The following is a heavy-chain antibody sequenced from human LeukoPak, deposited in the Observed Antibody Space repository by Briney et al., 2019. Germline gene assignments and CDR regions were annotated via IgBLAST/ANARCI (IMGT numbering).Heavy chain of an antibody. CDR2: IDNSGRTT. D-gene: IGHD6-19*01. Sequence: GGSLRLSCVLSGFTFNTEAMSWVRQAPGEGLEWVSTIDNSGRTTYYADSVKGRFTISRDNSKNTVYLQLNSLRAEDTALYFCAKGLGFLPQFDYWGQGTLVAVSS. CDR1: GFTFNTEA. J-gene: IGHJ4*02. V-gene: IGHV3-23*01. CDR3: AKGLGFLPQFDY.